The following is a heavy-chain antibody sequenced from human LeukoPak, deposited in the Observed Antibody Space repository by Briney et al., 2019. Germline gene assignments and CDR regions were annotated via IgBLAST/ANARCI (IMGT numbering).Heavy chain of an antibody. Sequence: PSQTLSLTCTVSGGSISSGDYYWSWIRQPPGKGLEWIGYIYYSGSTYYNPSLKSRVTISVDTSKNQFSLKLSSVTAADTAVYYCARQSSSWGYYYYGMDVWGQGTTVTVSS. D-gene: IGHD6-13*01. J-gene: IGHJ6*02. V-gene: IGHV4-30-4*01. CDR3: ARQSSSWGYYYYGMDV. CDR1: GGSISSGDYY. CDR2: IYYSGST.